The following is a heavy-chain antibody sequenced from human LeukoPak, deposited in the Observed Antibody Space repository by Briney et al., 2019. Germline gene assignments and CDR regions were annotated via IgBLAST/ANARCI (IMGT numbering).Heavy chain of an antibody. CDR2: IWYDGSNK. Sequence: GGSLRLSCAASGFTFSSYGMHWVRQAPGKGLEWVAVIWYDGSNKYYADSVKGRFTISRDNSKNTLYLQMNSLRAEDTAVYYCAREQRRASDYYGSGSYYNPMYYFDYWGQGTLVTVSS. V-gene: IGHV3-33*01. J-gene: IGHJ4*02. CDR3: AREQRRASDYYGSGSYYNPMYYFDY. CDR1: GFTFSSYG. D-gene: IGHD3-10*01.